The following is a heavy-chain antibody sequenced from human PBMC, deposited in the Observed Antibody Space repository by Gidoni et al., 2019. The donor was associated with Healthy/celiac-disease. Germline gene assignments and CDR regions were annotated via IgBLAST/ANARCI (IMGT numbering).Heavy chain of an antibody. CDR1: GYTFTGYY. CDR2: INPNSGGT. V-gene: IGHV1-2*04. D-gene: IGHD6-19*01. J-gene: IGHJ6*02. CDR3: ARDRAAVAVRGYYYYGMDV. Sequence: QVQLVQSGAEVKKPGASVKVSCKASGYTFTGYYMHWVRQAPGQGLEWMGWINPNSGGTNYAQKFQGWVTMTRDTSISTAYMELSRLRSDDTAVYYCARDRAAVAVRGYYYYGMDVWGQGTTVTVSS.